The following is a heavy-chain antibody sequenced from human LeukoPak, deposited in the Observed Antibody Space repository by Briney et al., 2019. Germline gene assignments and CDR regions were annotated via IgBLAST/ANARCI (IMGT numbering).Heavy chain of an antibody. D-gene: IGHD3-10*01. J-gene: IGHJ2*01. Sequence: PAETLSLTCTVSGGSISRYYWSWIRQPPGKGLEWFGYIYSSGSTNYNPSLKSRVTISVDTSKNQFSLKLSSVTAADTAVYYCARSERPFYYGSGPPWYFDLWGRGTLVAVSS. CDR2: IYSSGST. CDR3: ARSERPFYYGSGPPWYFDL. CDR1: GGSISRYY. V-gene: IGHV4-59*01.